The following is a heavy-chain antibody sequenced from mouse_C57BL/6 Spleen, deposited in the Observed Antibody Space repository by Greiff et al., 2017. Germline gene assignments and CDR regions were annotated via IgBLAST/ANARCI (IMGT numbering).Heavy chain of an antibody. CDR1: GYTFTSYT. D-gene: IGHD4-1*01. CDR3: ARSGLGGLPFDY. J-gene: IGHJ2*01. CDR2: INPSSGYT. Sequence: QVQLQQSGAELARPGASVKMSCKASGYTFTSYTMHWVKQRPGQGLEWIGYINPSSGYTKYNQKFKDKATLTADKSSRTAYMQLSSLTSEDSAVYYCARSGLGGLPFDYWGQGTTLTVSS. V-gene: IGHV1-4*01.